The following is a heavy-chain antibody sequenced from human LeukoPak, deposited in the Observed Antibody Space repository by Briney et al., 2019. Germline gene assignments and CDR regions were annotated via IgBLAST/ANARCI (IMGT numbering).Heavy chain of an antibody. Sequence: GASVKVSCKVSGYTLTESSMHWVRQAPGKGLEWMGGFDPEDGETIYAQKFQGRVTMTEDTSTDTAYMELSSLRSEDTAVYYCATSGKVVVVPAASYYYYGMDVWGQGTTVTVSS. CDR3: ATSGKVVVVPAASYYYYGMDV. CDR2: FDPEDGET. V-gene: IGHV1-24*01. D-gene: IGHD2-2*01. CDR1: GYTLTESS. J-gene: IGHJ6*02.